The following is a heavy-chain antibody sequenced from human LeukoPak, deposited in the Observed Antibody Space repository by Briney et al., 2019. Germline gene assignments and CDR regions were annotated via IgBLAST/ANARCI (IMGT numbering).Heavy chain of an antibody. V-gene: IGHV3-7*01. Sequence: TGGSLRLSCAASGFTFSTYWMSWVRQTPGKGLEWVASIRADESEKYYVDSVKGRFNISRDNAKNLVYLQLSSLRAEDTAVYYCARAQALNWFDPWGQGTLVTVSS. CDR1: GFTFSTYW. CDR3: ARAQALNWFDP. CDR2: IRADESEK. J-gene: IGHJ5*02.